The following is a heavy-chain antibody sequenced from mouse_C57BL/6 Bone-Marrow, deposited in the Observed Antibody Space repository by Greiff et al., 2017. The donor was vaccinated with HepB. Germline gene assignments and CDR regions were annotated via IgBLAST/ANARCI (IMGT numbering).Heavy chain of an antibody. V-gene: IGHV5-2*01. CDR1: EYEFPSHD. J-gene: IGHJ2*01. Sequence: VQLQQSGGGLMQPGESLKLSCESNEYEFPSHDMSWVRKTPEKRLELVAAINSDGGSTYYPDTMERRFIISRDNTKKTLYLQMSSLRSEDTALYYCARGMVTRGVDYWGQGTTLTVSS. CDR3: ARGMVTRGVDY. CDR2: INSDGGST. D-gene: IGHD2-2*01.